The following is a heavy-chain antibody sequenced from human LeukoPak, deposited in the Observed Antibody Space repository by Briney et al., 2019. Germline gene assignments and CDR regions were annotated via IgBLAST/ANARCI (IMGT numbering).Heavy chain of an antibody. J-gene: IGHJ4*02. V-gene: IGHV3-23*01. D-gene: IGHD3-22*01. CDR3: ARGGIGDTGGYYLFVY. CDR2: ISGNSGST. Sequence: GGSLRLSCAASGFTFSSYGLSWVRQAPGKGLEWVSAISGNSGSTYYADSVKGRFTISRDNSKNTLYLQMSSLRAEDTAVYYCARGGIGDTGGYYLFVYWGQGTRVTVSS. CDR1: GFTFSSYG.